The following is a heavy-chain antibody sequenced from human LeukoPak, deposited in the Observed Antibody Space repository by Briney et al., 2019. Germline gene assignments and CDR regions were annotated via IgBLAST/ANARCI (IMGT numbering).Heavy chain of an antibody. CDR2: ISSSSSYI. J-gene: IGHJ4*02. V-gene: IGHV3-21*01. CDR1: GFTFSSYS. CDR3: ARDKVCGGDWRGFDY. D-gene: IGHD2-21*02. Sequence: AGSLPHSCAASGFTFSSYSMNWVRQAPGKGLEWVSSISSSSSYIYYADSVKGRFTISRDNAKNSLYQRMNSLRAEDTAVYYCARDKVCGGDWRGFDYSGQRGIVADSS.